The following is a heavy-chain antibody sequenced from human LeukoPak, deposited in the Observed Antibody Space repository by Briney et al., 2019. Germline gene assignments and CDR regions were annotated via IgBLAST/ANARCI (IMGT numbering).Heavy chain of an antibody. CDR3: ARLRVRLRFLASPVGFGP. CDR2: INHSGST. Sequence: SETLSLTCAVYGGSFSGYYWSWIRQPPGKGLEWIGEINHSGSTNYNPSLKSRVTISVDTSKNQFSLKLSSVTAADTAVYYCARLRVRLRFLASPVGFGPWGQGTLVTVSS. J-gene: IGHJ5*02. CDR1: GGSFSGYY. D-gene: IGHD3-3*01. V-gene: IGHV4-34*01.